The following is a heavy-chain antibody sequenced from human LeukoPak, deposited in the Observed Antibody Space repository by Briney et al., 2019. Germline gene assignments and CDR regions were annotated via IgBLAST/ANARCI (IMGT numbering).Heavy chain of an antibody. CDR3: ARAPYDILTGRKAEYFQH. CDR1: GYTFIAYY. J-gene: IGHJ1*01. CDR2: INPNNGVT. V-gene: IGHV1-2*02. D-gene: IGHD3-9*01. Sequence: GASMKVSCKTSGYTFIAYYIHWVRQAPVQGLEWMGWINPNNGVTNHAQKFQGRVTMTRDTSINTAYMELSRLRSDDTAVYYCARAPYDILTGRKAEYFQHWGQGTLVTVSS.